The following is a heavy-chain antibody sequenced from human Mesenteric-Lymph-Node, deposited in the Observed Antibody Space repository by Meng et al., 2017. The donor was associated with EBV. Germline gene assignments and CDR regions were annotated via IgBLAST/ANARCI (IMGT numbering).Heavy chain of an antibody. CDR1: GYKFTDYA. Sequence: QALLVHSCAGMKRPEAPWEVSCRSSGYKFTDYAMHWVRQAPGQSLEWMRWINPDNGNTKYSHKFQGRVTITRDTSANTLYMDLNSLSSEDTALYYCSRGASRGWHWGQGTLVTVSS. V-gene: IGHV1-3*01. CDR3: SRGASRGWH. CDR2: INPDNGNT. D-gene: IGHD6-19*01. J-gene: IGHJ1*01.